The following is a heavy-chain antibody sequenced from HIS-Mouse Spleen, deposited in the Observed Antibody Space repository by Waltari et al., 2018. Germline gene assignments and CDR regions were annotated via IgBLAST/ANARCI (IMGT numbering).Heavy chain of an antibody. D-gene: IGHD6-19*01. CDR1: GFTFSSYG. CDR3: ARGGVDSSGWYWYFDL. J-gene: IGHJ2*01. V-gene: IGHV3-33*01. CDR2: VWYDGSNK. Sequence: QVQLVESGGGVVQPGRSLRLSCAASGFTFSSYGMHWVRQAPGKGLGLVAVVWYDGSNKYYADYVTGRLTISRDNSKNKLYLQMSSLRAEDTAVYYCARGGVDSSGWYWYFDLWGRGTLVTVSS.